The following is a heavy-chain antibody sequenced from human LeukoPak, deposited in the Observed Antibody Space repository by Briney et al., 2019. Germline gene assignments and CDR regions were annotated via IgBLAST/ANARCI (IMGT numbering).Heavy chain of an antibody. CDR2: IIPIFGTA. V-gene: IGHV1-69*13. D-gene: IGHD6-13*01. CDR3: ARVNGYSSNNFDY. CDR1: GGTFSSYA. Sequence: SVKVSCKASGGTFSSYAISWVRQAPGQGLECMGGIIPIFGTANYAQKFQGRVTITADESTSTAYMELSSLRSEDTAVYYCARVNGYSSNNFDYWGQGTLVTVSS. J-gene: IGHJ4*02.